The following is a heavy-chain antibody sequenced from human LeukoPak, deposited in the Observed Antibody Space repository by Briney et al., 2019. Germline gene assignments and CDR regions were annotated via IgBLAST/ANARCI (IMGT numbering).Heavy chain of an antibody. Sequence: GGSLRLSCAASGLTFSDYYMSWIRQAPGKGLEWVSYISSSGSTIYYADSVKGRFTTSRDNAKNSLYLQINSLRAEDTAVYYCAKDFRLRLGEYDYWGQGTLVTVSS. CDR1: GLTFSDYY. J-gene: IGHJ4*02. CDR3: AKDFRLRLGEYDY. CDR2: ISSSGSTI. V-gene: IGHV3-11*01. D-gene: IGHD3-16*01.